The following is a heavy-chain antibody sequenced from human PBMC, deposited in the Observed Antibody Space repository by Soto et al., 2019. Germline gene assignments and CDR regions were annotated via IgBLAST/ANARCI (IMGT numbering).Heavy chain of an antibody. CDR2: INHSGST. J-gene: IGHJ6*02. CDR3: ARGRGLAAAGNDHYYYYGMDV. Sequence: SETLSLTCAVYGGSFSGYYWSWIRQPPGKGLEWIGEINHSGSTNYNPSLKSRVTISVDTSKNQFSLKLSSVTAADTAVYYCARGRGLAAAGNDHYYYYGMDVWGQGTTVTVSS. CDR1: GGSFSGYY. V-gene: IGHV4-34*01. D-gene: IGHD6-13*01.